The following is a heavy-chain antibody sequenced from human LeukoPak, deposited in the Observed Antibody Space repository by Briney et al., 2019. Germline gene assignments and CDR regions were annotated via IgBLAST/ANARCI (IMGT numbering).Heavy chain of an antibody. J-gene: IGHJ5*02. CDR3: ARDIVVVVAATPGFDP. D-gene: IGHD2-15*01. Sequence: YPSETLSLTCAVYGGSFSGYYWSWIRQPPGKGLEWIGEINHSGSTNYNPSLKSRVTISVDTSKNQFSLKLSSVTAADTAVYYCARDIVVVVAATPGFDPWGQGTLVTVSS. CDR1: GGSFSGYY. V-gene: IGHV4-34*01. CDR2: INHSGST.